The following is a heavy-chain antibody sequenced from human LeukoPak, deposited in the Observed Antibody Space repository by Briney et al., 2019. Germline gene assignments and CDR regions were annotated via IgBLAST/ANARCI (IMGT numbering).Heavy chain of an antibody. J-gene: IGHJ6*03. D-gene: IGHD3-10*01. CDR1: GFTFSSYS. CDR3: ARVRVRGYYMDV. Sequence: GGSLRLSCAASGFTFSSYSMNWVRQAPGKGLEWVSYISSSGSTIYYADSVKGRFTISRDNAKNSLYLQMNSLRAEDAAVYYCARVRVRGYYMDVWGKGITVTISS. CDR2: ISSSGSTI. V-gene: IGHV3-48*04.